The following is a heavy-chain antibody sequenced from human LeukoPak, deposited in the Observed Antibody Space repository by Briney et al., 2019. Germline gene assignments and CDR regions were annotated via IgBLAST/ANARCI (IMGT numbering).Heavy chain of an antibody. D-gene: IGHD4-11*01. Sequence: GGSLRLSCAASGFTFTTYWMSWVRQAPGKGLEWVANIKQDGTEKYYVDSVKGRFTISRDNAKNSLYLQMNSLRAEDTAVYYCAREGTTVGHDFDYWGQGTLVTVSS. CDR2: IKQDGTEK. J-gene: IGHJ4*02. CDR3: AREGTTVGHDFDY. CDR1: GFTFTTYW. V-gene: IGHV3-7*01.